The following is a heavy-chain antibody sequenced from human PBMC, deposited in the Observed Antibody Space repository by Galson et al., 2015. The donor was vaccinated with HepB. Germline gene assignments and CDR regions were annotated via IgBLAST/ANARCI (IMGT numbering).Heavy chain of an antibody. D-gene: IGHD6-19*01. J-gene: IGHJ6*02. CDR3: ATDAQFIAVAGYYYYYGMDV. CDR2: FDPEDGET. V-gene: IGHV1-24*01. Sequence: SVKVSCKVSGYTLTELSMHWVRQAPGKGLEWMGGFDPEDGETIYAQKFQGRVTMTEDTSTDTAYMELSSLRSEDTAVYYCATDAQFIAVAGYYYYYGMDVWGQGTTVTVSS. CDR1: GYTLTELS.